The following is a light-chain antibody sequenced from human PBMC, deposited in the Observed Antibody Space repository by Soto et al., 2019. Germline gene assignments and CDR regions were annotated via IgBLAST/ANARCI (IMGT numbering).Light chain of an antibody. CDR1: QSINGW. J-gene: IGKJ2*01. CDR2: VAS. V-gene: IGKV1-5*03. Sequence: DILMTDAPATLSTSEDYRWTITFLASQSINGWLAWYQQKPGQAHNLLIYVASTLESGVPSRFSGSGSGTEFTLTVRRLQPEDFATYYCHQYHNCPRTFGQGTKAEIK. CDR3: HQYHNCPRT.